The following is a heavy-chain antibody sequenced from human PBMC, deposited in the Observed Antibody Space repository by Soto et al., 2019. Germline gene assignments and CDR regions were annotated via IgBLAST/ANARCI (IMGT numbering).Heavy chain of an antibody. D-gene: IGHD5-18*01. CDR2: ISGSGGST. Sequence: PGGSLRLSCAASGFTFSSYAMSWVRQAPGKGLEWVSAISGSGGSTYYADSVKGRFTISRDNSKNTLYLQMNSLRAEDTAVYYWGKDLGLLDTAMVTGAFDIWGQGTMVTVSS. V-gene: IGHV3-23*01. CDR3: GKDLGLLDTAMVTGAFDI. CDR1: GFTFSSYA. J-gene: IGHJ3*02.